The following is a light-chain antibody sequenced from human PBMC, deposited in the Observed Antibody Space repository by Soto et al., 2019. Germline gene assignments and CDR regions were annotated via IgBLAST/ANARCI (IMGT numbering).Light chain of an antibody. CDR2: DAS. CDR3: QQRSNWPPLT. V-gene: IGKV3-11*01. Sequence: EIVLTQSPATLSLSPGERATLSCRASQSVSSYLAWYQQKPGQAPRLLIYDASNRATGIPARFSGSGSGTGFTLTISSLEPEDVAVYDCQQRSNWPPLTFGGGTKVEIK. CDR1: QSVSSY. J-gene: IGKJ4*01.